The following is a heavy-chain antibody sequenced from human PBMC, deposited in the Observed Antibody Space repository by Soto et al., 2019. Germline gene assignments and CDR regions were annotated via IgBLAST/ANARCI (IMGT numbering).Heavy chain of an antibody. CDR3: ATHLAYCSSTSCYDWFDP. V-gene: IGHV3-48*01. J-gene: IGHJ5*02. Sequence: GGSLRLSCAASGFTFSSYSMNWVRQAPGKGLEWVSYISSSSSTIYYADSVKGRFTISRDNAKNSLYLQMNSLRAEDTAMYYCATHLAYCSSTSCYDWFDPWGQGTLVTVSS. CDR2: ISSSSSTI. D-gene: IGHD2-2*01. CDR1: GFTFSSYS.